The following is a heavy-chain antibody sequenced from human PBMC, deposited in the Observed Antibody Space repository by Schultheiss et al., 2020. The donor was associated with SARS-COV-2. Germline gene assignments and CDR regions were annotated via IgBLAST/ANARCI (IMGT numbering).Heavy chain of an antibody. J-gene: IGHJ6*02. D-gene: IGHD3-10*01. V-gene: IGHV4-34*01. CDR3: ARGNYYGSGGYGMDV. CDR2: INHSGST. CDR1: GGSFSGYY. Sequence: SETLSLTCAVYGGSFSGYYWSWIRQPPGKGLEWIGEINHSGSTNYNPSLKSRVTISVDTSKNQFSLKLSSVTAADTAVYYCARGNYYGSGGYGMDVWGQGTTVTVSS.